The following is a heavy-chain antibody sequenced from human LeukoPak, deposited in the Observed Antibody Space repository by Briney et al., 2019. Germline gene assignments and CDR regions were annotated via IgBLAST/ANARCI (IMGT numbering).Heavy chain of an antibody. Sequence: GGPLRLSCAASGFTFSNYAMSWVRQAPGKGLEWVSAISGSASSTYHADSVKGRFTISRDNSKNTLYLQMNSLRAEDTAVYYCAKEWGRFGELSYTLDYWGQGTLVTVSS. CDR1: GFTFSNYA. CDR2: ISGSASST. D-gene: IGHD3-10*01. V-gene: IGHV3-23*01. CDR3: AKEWGRFGELSYTLDY. J-gene: IGHJ4*02.